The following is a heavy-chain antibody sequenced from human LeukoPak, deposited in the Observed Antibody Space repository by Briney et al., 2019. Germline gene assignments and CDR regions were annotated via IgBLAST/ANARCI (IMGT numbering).Heavy chain of an antibody. CDR1: GYSFTSYW. Sequence: GESLKISCKGSGYSFTSYWIGWVRQMPGKDLEWMGIIYPGDSDTRYSPSFQGQVTISADKSISTAYLQWSSLKASDTAMYYCARPTLSGSGIVGYFDLWGRGTLVTVSS. J-gene: IGHJ2*01. V-gene: IGHV5-51*01. D-gene: IGHD3-10*01. CDR2: IYPGDSDT. CDR3: ARPTLSGSGIVGYFDL.